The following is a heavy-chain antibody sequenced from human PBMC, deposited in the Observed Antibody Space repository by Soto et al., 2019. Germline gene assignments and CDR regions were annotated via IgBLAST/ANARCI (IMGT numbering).Heavy chain of an antibody. V-gene: IGHV4-39*01. Sequence: KSSDTLSPTCNVSGDSPRSSYHSWGWIRQSRGKGLEWIASIYYTGNTYYNPALKSRVSTSVNMATNEFSLRLRTESGADKAVYYCGRVEMYAGECTPNFDRWGQGALVTVSS. CDR2: IYYTGNT. CDR3: GRVEMYAGECTPNFDR. D-gene: IGHD2-8*01. J-gene: IGHJ4*02. CDR1: GDSPRSSYHS.